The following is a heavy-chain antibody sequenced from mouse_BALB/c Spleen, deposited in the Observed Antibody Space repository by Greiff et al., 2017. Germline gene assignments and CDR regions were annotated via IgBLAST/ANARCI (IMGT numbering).Heavy chain of an antibody. V-gene: IGHV2-9*02. CDR2: IWAGGST. CDR1: GFSLTSYG. J-gene: IGHJ4*01. CDR3: AREDSSGYVGYAMDY. Sequence: VQRVESGPGLVAPSQSLSITCTVSGFSLTSYGVHWVRQPPGKGLEWLGVIWAGGSTNYNSALMSRLSISKDNSKSQVFLKMNSLQTDDTAMYYCAREDSSGYVGYAMDYWGQGTSVTVSS. D-gene: IGHD3-2*01.